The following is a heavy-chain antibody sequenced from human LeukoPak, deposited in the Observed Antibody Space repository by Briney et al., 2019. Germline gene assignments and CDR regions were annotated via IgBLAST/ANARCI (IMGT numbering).Heavy chain of an antibody. D-gene: IGHD6-13*01. Sequence: GGSLRLSCAASGFTFSSYAMHWVRQAPGKGLEWMGGFDPEDGETIYAQKFQGRVTMTEDTSTDTAYMELSSLRSEDTAVYYCATVGPPDSSSWYYFDYWGQGTLVTVSS. CDR3: ATVGPPDSSSWYYFDY. CDR1: GFTFSSYA. J-gene: IGHJ4*02. V-gene: IGHV1-24*01. CDR2: FDPEDGET.